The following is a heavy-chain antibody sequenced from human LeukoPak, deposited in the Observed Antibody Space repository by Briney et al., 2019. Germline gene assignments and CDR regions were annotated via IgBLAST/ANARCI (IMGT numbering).Heavy chain of an antibody. V-gene: IGHV1-18*01. J-gene: IGHJ3*02. Sequence: ASVKVSCKTSGYTFTSYGISWVRQAPGQGLEWMGWISAYNGITNYAQKFQGRVTMTTETSTNTAYMELRSLRADDTAVFYCARHRDYYDSPERTFDIWGQGTMVTVSS. CDR2: ISAYNGIT. D-gene: IGHD3-22*01. CDR3: ARHRDYYDSPERTFDI. CDR1: GYTFTSYG.